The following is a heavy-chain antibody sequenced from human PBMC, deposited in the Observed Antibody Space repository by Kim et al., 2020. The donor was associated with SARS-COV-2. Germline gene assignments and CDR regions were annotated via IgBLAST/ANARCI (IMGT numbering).Heavy chain of an antibody. J-gene: IGHJ4*02. Sequence: PSLKSRVTISVDRSKNQFSLKLSSVTAADTAVYYCARAVAPGRRTGVFDYWGQGTLVTVSS. D-gene: IGHD2-15*01. V-gene: IGHV4-30-2*01. CDR3: ARAVAPGRRTGVFDY.